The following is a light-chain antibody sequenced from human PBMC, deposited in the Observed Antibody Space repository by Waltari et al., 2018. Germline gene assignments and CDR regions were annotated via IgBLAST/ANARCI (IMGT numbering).Light chain of an antibody. CDR2: KAS. V-gene: IGKV1-5*03. J-gene: IGKJ1*01. CDR1: QSIRSW. Sequence: DIQMTQSPSTLPPFVGDRVPITCRASQSIRSWLAWYQQKPGKAPKLLIYKASSLESGVPSRFSGSGSGTEFTLTISSLQPDDFATYYCQQYNSYSTWTFGQGTKVEIK. CDR3: QQYNSYSTWT.